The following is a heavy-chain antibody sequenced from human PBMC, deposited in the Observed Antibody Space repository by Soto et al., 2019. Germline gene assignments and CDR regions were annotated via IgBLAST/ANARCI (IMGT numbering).Heavy chain of an antibody. Sequence: EVQLVESGGGLVQPGGSLRLSCAASGFTFSSYSMNWVRQATGKGLEWVSYINSGSSTIYYADSVKGRFTISRDNAKNSLYLQMNSLRDEDTAVYYCARDAPRCSGGSCFDFWGQGTLVTVSS. D-gene: IGHD2-15*01. CDR2: INSGSSTI. V-gene: IGHV3-48*02. J-gene: IGHJ4*02. CDR3: ARDAPRCSGGSCFDF. CDR1: GFTFSSYS.